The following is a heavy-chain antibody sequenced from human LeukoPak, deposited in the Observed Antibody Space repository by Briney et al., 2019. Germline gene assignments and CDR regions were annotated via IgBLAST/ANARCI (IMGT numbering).Heavy chain of an antibody. V-gene: IGHV3-11*04. D-gene: IGHD6-19*01. CDR3: ARGGRIAVAGSSYFDY. CDR2: ISISGSTM. J-gene: IGHJ4*02. CDR1: GFTFSYYY. Sequence: GGSLRLSCAASGFTFSYYYMNWIRQAPGKGLEWVSYISISGSTMYYADSVKGRFTISRDNAKTSVFLQMNSLRGEDTAVYYCARGGRIAVAGSSYFDYWGQGTLVTVSS.